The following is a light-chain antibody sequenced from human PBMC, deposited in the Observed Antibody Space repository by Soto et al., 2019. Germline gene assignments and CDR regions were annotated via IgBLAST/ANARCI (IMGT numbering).Light chain of an antibody. Sequence: QSALAQPPSVSGSPGQSVTISCTGTSSDVGNYNLVSWYQQPPGTAPKLMIYEVSNRPSGVPDRFSGSKSGNTASLTISGLQAEDEADYYCNAYTSSSTYVFGTGTKLTVL. CDR2: EVS. CDR1: SSDVGNYNL. CDR3: NAYTSSSTYV. V-gene: IGLV2-18*02. J-gene: IGLJ1*01.